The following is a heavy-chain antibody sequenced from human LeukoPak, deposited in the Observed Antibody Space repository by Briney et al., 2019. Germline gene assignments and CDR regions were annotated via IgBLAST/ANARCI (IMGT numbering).Heavy chain of an antibody. Sequence: GSLRLSCAASGFTLSNYWMHWVRQAPGKGLVWVSRINADGSSTSNADSVKGRFTISRDNAKNTLYLQMNSLRAEDTAVYYCARDVGRNYGTDYWGQGTLVTVSS. V-gene: IGHV3-74*01. D-gene: IGHD3-10*01. CDR3: ARDVGRNYGTDY. CDR1: GFTLSNYW. J-gene: IGHJ4*02. CDR2: INADGSST.